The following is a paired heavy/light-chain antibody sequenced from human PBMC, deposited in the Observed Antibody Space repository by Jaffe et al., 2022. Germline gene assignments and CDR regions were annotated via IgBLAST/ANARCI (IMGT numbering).Heavy chain of an antibody. Sequence: EVQLVESGGGLVQPGGSLRLSCAASGFTFSGYWMHWVRQVPGKGLLWVSRLNPDGTNPGYADSVNGRFTISRDNAKNTLYLQMNSLRAEDTAMYYCTRDNWGSSDYWGQGTPVTVSS. J-gene: IGHJ4*02. CDR1: GFTFSGYW. CDR3: TRDNWGSSDY. D-gene: IGHD7-27*01. CDR2: LNPDGTNP. V-gene: IGHV3-74*01.
Light chain of an antibody. CDR3: QQCYTLPLT. Sequence: DIVMTQSPDSLAVSLGERATINCKSSQTVLYSSNNKNSLAWYQQKPGQPPKVLIYWASTRASGVPDRFSGSGSGTDFTLTISSLQAEDVAVYYCQQCYTLPLTFGQGTKVEIK. V-gene: IGKV4-1*01. J-gene: IGKJ1*01. CDR2: WAS. CDR1: QTVLYSSNNKNS.